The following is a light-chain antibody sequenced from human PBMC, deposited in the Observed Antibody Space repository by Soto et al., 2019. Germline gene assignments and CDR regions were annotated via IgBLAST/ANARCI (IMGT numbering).Light chain of an antibody. J-gene: IGKJ3*01. CDR1: QDISNY. CDR2: DAF. V-gene: IGKV1-33*01. Sequence: DIQMTQSPSSLSASVGDRVTITCQARQDISNYLNWYQQKPGKATKLLIYDAFNLETGVPSRFSGSGSGTDFTFPISSLQPEDMATYYCQQYDHLPFTFGPGTKVDIK. CDR3: QQYDHLPFT.